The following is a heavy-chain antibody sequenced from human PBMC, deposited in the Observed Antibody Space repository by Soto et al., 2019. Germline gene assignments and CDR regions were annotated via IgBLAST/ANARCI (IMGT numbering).Heavy chain of an antibody. CDR1: GGSISSGGYY. CDR3: ARDPAYCTGGSCYFGDYYYGMDV. V-gene: IGHV4-31*03. Sequence: QVQLQESGPGLVKPSQTLSLTCTVSGGSISSGGYYWSWIRQHPGKGLEWIGYIYYSGSTYYNPSLKRRVTISVDTSKNQFSLKLSSVTAADTAVYYCARDPAYCTGGSCYFGDYYYGMDVWGQGTTVTVSS. CDR2: IYYSGST. J-gene: IGHJ6*02. D-gene: IGHD2-15*01.